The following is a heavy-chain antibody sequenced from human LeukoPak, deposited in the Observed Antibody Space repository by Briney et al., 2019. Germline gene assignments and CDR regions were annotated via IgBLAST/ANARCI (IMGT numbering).Heavy chain of an antibody. CDR1: GFTFSTYA. D-gene: IGHD3-16*01. CDR3: AKGVVGHVVGS. CDR2: ISGSGGT. V-gene: IGHV3-23*01. Sequence: SGGSLRLSCAASGFTFSTYAMSWVRRAPGKGLEWISGISGSGGTHYADSVKARFTISRDNSKNTLYLQMYSLRAEDTAVYYCAKGVVGHVVGSWGQGALVTVSS. J-gene: IGHJ4*02.